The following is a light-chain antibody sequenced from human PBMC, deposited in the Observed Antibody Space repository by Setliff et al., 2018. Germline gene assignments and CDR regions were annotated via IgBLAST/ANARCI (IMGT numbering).Light chain of an antibody. V-gene: IGLV2-14*03. CDR3: FSYTSSSSYG. CDR1: SSDVGGYDY. CDR2: DVI. J-gene: IGLJ1*01. Sequence: QSALTQPASVSGSPGQSITISCTGSSSDVGGYDYVSWYQHHPGRAPKFMIYDVIKRPSGVSNRFSGSKSGNTASLTISGLQAEDEADYYCFSYTSSSSYGVGSGTKVTVL.